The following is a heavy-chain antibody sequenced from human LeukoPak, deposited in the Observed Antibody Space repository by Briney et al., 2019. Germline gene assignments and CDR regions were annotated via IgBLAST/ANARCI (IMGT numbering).Heavy chain of an antibody. D-gene: IGHD3-10*01. V-gene: IGHV3-21*01. J-gene: IGHJ4*02. Sequence: NPGGSLRLSCAASGFTFSSYSMNWVRQAPGKGLEWVSSISSSSSYIYYADSVKGRSTISRDNAKNSLYLQMTSLRAEDTAVYYCARAGLLWFGESYFDYWGQGTLVTVSS. CDR1: GFTFSSYS. CDR3: ARAGLLWFGESYFDY. CDR2: ISSSSSYI.